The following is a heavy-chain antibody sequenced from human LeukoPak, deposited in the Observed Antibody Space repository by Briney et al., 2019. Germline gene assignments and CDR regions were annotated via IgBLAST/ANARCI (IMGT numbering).Heavy chain of an antibody. V-gene: IGHV1-18*01. J-gene: IGHJ5*02. CDR1: GYTFTSYG. Sequence: ASVKVSCKASGYTFTSYGISWVRQAPGQGLEWMGWISAYNGNTNYAQKLQGRVTMTTDTSTSTAYMELRSLRSDDTAVYYCAATYSSGWYHFGWFDPWGQGTLVTVSS. D-gene: IGHD6-19*01. CDR3: AATYSSGWYHFGWFDP. CDR2: ISAYNGNT.